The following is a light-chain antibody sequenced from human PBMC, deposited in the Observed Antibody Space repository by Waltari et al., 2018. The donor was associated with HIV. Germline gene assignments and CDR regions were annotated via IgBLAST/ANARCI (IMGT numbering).Light chain of an antibody. Sequence: QTLVTPGPSSSASPGGTVTLTCCLSSGPVSPRKYPSWYQQIPGQAPLTLIHSTNTRSSGVPDRFSGSILGNKAALTITGAQADDESDYFCVLNLGRGIVVFGGGTKLTVL. V-gene: IGLV8-61*01. CDR1: SGPVSPRKY. CDR3: VLNLGRGIVV. J-gene: IGLJ2*01. CDR2: STN.